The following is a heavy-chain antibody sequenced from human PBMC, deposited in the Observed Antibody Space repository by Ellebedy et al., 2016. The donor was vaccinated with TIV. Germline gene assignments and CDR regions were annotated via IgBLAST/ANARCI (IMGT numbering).Heavy chain of an antibody. Sequence: GESLKISXAASGFTFNIYGMHWVRQAPGKGLEWVAVVWYHGTNKYYTDSLKGRFTISRDSSQNTLYLQMDSLRAEDTAVYYCARGGRFGAPRYIYVWGKGTTVIVSS. D-gene: IGHD3-3*01. CDR3: ARGGRFGAPRYIYV. CDR2: VWYHGTNK. CDR1: GFTFNIYG. J-gene: IGHJ6*03. V-gene: IGHV3-33*01.